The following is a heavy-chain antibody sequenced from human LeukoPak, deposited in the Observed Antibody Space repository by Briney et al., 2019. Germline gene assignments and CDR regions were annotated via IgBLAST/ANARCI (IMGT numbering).Heavy chain of an antibody. CDR3: ARGYCSAGDCYEFDF. V-gene: IGHV1-2*02. CDR2: INPDNGGT. J-gene: IGHJ4*02. D-gene: IGHD2-21*01. CDR1: GYTFTGYY. Sequence: ASVKVSCKASGYTFTGYYMHWVRQAPGQGLEWMGWINPDNGGTVYARKFHGRVTMTRDTSISTADMELTSLRSDDTAVYYCARGYCSAGDCYEFDFWGQGTLVTVSS.